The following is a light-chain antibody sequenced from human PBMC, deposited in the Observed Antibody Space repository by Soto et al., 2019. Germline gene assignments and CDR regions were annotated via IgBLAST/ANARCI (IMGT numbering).Light chain of an antibody. CDR3: SAYTYRGTLGLV. V-gene: IGLV2-14*01. CDR2: DVS. J-gene: IGLJ2*01. Sequence: QSVLAQPASVSGSPGQSITISCTGTSSDVGGYNFVSWYQQHPGKAPKLMIFDVSNRPSGVSNRFSGSKSGNTASLTISGLQAEDEADYYSSAYTYRGTLGLVFGGGTKLTVL. CDR1: SSDVGGYNF.